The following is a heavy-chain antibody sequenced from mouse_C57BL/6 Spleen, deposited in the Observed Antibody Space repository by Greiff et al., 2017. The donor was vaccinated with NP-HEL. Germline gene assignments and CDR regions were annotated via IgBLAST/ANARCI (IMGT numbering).Heavy chain of an antibody. J-gene: IGHJ2*01. D-gene: IGHD1-1*01. CDR3: TETTVVGDY. CDR2: IDPETGGT. V-gene: IGHV1-15*01. Sequence: VQGVESGAELVRPGASVTLSCKASGYTFTDYEMHWVKQTPVHGLEWIGAIDPETGGTAYNQKFKGKAILTADKSSSTAYMELRSLTSEDSAVYYCTETTVVGDYWGQGTTLTVSS. CDR1: GYTFTDYE.